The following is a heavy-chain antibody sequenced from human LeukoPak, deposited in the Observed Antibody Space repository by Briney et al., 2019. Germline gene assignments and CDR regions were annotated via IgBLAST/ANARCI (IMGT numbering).Heavy chain of an antibody. CDR2: ISGSGGST. D-gene: IGHD3-10*01. Sequence: GGTLRLSCAASGFTFSSYVMSWVRQAPGKGLEWVSAISGSGGSTYYAVSVKGRFTISRDKSKNTLSLQMNILRAEDTAVYYCAKDRHFEGSGSSTWEWDVWGKGTAVTISS. CDR3: AKDRHFEGSGSSTWEWDV. CDR1: GFTFSSYV. V-gene: IGHV3-23*01. J-gene: IGHJ6*04.